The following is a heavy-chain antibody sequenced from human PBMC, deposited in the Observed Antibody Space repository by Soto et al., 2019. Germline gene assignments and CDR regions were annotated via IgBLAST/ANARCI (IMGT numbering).Heavy chain of an antibody. J-gene: IGHJ6*02. Sequence: ASVKVSCKASGYTFTGYYMHWVRQAPGQGLEWMGWINPNSGGTNYAQKFQGRVTMTRDTSISTAYMELSRLRSDDTAVYYCARVEYYDFWSGPVYGMDVWGQGTTVTVSS. CDR2: INPNSGGT. V-gene: IGHV1-2*02. CDR3: ARVEYYDFWSGPVYGMDV. CDR1: GYTFTGYY. D-gene: IGHD3-3*01.